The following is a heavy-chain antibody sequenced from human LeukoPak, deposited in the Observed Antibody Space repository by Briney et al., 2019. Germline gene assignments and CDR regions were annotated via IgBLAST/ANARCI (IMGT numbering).Heavy chain of an antibody. CDR2: IYSGGST. V-gene: IGHV3-66*02. CDR1: GFTVRSNY. Sequence: PGGSLRLSCAASGFTVRSNYMSWVRQAPGKGLEWVSVIYSGGSTYYVDSVKGRFTVSRDNSKNTLYLQMNSLRAEDTAVYYCARDLRSDSGNYGMDVWGQGTTVTVSS. D-gene: IGHD3-10*01. J-gene: IGHJ6*02. CDR3: ARDLRSDSGNYGMDV.